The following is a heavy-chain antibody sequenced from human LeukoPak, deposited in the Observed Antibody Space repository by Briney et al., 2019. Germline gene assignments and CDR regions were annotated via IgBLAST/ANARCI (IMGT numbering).Heavy chain of an antibody. Sequence: GGSLRLSCAASGFTFSSYAMSWVRQAPGRGLEWVSVISGSGGSTYYADSVKGRFTISRDNAKNSLYLQMNSLRAEDTAVYYCARDDRCGGDCYPSHFDYWGQGTLVTVSS. J-gene: IGHJ4*02. D-gene: IGHD2-21*01. CDR1: GFTFSSYA. CDR2: ISGSGGST. V-gene: IGHV3-23*01. CDR3: ARDDRCGGDCYPSHFDY.